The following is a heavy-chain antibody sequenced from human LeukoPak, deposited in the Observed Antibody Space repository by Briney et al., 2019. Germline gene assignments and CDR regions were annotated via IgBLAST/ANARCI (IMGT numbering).Heavy chain of an antibody. V-gene: IGHV5-51*01. CDR3: ARLQQYFPGSDAFDI. CDR1: GYSFTSHW. CDR2: IHPGDSDT. D-gene: IGHD2-2*01. Sequence: GESLKISCKGSGYSFTSHWIGGVRQMPGKGLEWMGIIHPGDSDTRYSPSFQGQVTISADKSISTAYLQWSSLKASDTAMYYCARLQQYFPGSDAFDIWGQGTTVIV. J-gene: IGHJ3*02.